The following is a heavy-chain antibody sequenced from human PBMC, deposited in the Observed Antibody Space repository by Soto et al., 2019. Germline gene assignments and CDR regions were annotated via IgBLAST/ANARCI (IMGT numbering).Heavy chain of an antibody. V-gene: IGHV1-69*13. D-gene: IGHD5-18*01. Sequence: SVKVSCKASGGTFSNYAITWVRQAPGQGLEWLGRIIPIFGSTNFAQKFQGRVTLTADESTTTVYMELSSLRSDDTAVYFCAKDGGKDGYFGNWFDPWGQGTLVTVS. CDR3: AKDGGKDGYFGNWFDP. CDR1: GGTFSNYA. CDR2: IIPIFGST. J-gene: IGHJ5*02.